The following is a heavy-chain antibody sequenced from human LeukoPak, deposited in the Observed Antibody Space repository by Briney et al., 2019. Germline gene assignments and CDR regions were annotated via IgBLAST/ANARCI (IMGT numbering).Heavy chain of an antibody. CDR1: GGSISSGGYY. CDR2: IYDSGGT. V-gene: IGHV4-31*03. J-gene: IGHJ4*02. Sequence: SETLSLTCTVSGGSISSGGYYWTWIRQHPGKGLEWIGYIYDSGGTNYNPSLKSRAIISVDTSKNQFSLNLSSVTAADTAVYYCARGVGRTGDRTKTLSDYWGQGTLVPVSS. D-gene: IGHD7-27*01. CDR3: ARGVGRTGDRTKTLSDY.